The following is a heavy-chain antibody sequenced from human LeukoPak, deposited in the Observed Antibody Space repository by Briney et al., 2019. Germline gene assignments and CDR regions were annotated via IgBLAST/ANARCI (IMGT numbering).Heavy chain of an antibody. Sequence: GGSLRLSCAASGFTFRSYAMSWVRQATGKGLEWVSAITDSGCSTYYADSVKGRFTISRDNSKNTLYMQMNNLRAEDTAMYYCAKGSSSSRPYYFDYWGQGTLVTVSS. CDR2: ITDSGCST. V-gene: IGHV3-23*01. CDR3: AKGSSSSRPYYFDY. J-gene: IGHJ4*02. D-gene: IGHD6-6*01. CDR1: GFTFRSYA.